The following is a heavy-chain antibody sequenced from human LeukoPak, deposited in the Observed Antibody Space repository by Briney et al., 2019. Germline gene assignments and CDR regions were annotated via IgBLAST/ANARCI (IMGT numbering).Heavy chain of an antibody. Sequence: SETLSLTCAVYGGSFSGYYWSWIRQPPGKGLEWIGEINHSGSTNYNPSLKSRVTISVDTSKNQFSLKLSSVTAADTAVYYCARLSRLRSGWFDPWGQGTLVTVSS. CDR1: GGSFSGYY. V-gene: IGHV4-34*01. CDR2: INHSGST. CDR3: ARLSRLRSGWFDP. J-gene: IGHJ5*02. D-gene: IGHD2-15*01.